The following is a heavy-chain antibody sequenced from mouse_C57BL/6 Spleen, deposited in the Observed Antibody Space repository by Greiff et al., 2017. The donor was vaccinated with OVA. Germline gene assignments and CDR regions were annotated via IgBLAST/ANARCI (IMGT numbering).Heavy chain of an antibody. J-gene: IGHJ4*01. CDR1: GYTFTDYN. Sequence: EVKLVESGPELVKPGASVKIPCKASGYTFTDYNMDWVKQSHGKSLEWIGDINPNNGGTIYNQKFKGKATLTVDKSSSTAYMELRSLTSEDTAVYYCARRTTVVDYAMDYWGQGTSVTVSS. D-gene: IGHD1-1*01. CDR3: ARRTTVVDYAMDY. CDR2: INPNNGGT. V-gene: IGHV1-18*01.